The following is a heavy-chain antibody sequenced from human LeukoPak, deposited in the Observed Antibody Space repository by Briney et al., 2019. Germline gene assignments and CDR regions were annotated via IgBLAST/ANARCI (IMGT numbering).Heavy chain of an antibody. CDR2: IIPIFGTA. D-gene: IGHD6-6*01. CDR3: ARDSLAARRGMDYYYYMDV. V-gene: IGHV1-69*05. Sequence: ASVKVSCTASGGTFSSYAISWVRQAPGQGLEWMGGIIPIFGTANYAQKFQGRVTITTDESTSTAYMELSSLRSEDTAVYYCARDSLAARRGMDYYYYMDVWGKGTTVTVSS. CDR1: GGTFSSYA. J-gene: IGHJ6*03.